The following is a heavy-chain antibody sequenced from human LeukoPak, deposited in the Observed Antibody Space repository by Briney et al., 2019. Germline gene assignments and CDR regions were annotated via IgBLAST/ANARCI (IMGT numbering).Heavy chain of an antibody. D-gene: IGHD1-26*01. CDR2: ISGSGGST. Sequence: GGSLRLSCAASGFTFSSYAMSWVRQAPGKGLEWVSAISGSGGSTYYADSVKGRFTISRDNSKNTLYLQMNSLRAEDTAVYYCATWELLGQYYFDYWGQGTLVTVSS. CDR3: ATWELLGQYYFDY. V-gene: IGHV3-23*01. CDR1: GFTFSSYA. J-gene: IGHJ4*02.